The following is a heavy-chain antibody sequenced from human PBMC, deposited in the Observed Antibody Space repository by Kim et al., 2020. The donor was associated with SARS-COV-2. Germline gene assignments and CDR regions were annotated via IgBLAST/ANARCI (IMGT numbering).Heavy chain of an antibody. CDR3: ARSRLISGLYDFDS. V-gene: IGHV4-39*07. J-gene: IGHJ4*02. Sequence: YNPSLANRVTISVDTSKDQFSLSLRSVTAADTAVYYCARSRLISGLYDFDSWGQGTQVTVSS. D-gene: IGHD3-16*01.